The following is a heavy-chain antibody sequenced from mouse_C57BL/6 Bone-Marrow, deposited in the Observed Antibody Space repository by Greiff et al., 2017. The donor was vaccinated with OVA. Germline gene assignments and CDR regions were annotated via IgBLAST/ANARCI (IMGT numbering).Heavy chain of an antibody. CDR1: GYAFTNYL. J-gene: IGHJ3*01. V-gene: IGHV1-54*01. Sequence: VQLVESGAELVRPGPSVKVSCKASGYAFTNYLIEWVKQRPGPGLEWIGVLNPGSGGTKFNEKFKGKATLTADKSSSTAYMQLISVTSEDSAVYFCARKGGGYPYAYWGQGTLVTVSA. CDR2: LNPGSGGT. D-gene: IGHD2-2*01. CDR3: ARKGGGYPYAY.